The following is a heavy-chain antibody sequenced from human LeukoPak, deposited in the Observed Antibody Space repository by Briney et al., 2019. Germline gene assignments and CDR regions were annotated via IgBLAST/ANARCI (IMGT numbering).Heavy chain of an antibody. CDR3: ARVGRDNFDY. V-gene: IGHV4-30-2*05. Sequence: PSETLSLTCAVSGGSISSGGYSWSWIRQPPGKGLEWIGYIYHSGSTYYNPSLKSRVTISVDTSKNQFSLKLSSVTAADTAVYYCARVGRDNFDYWGQGTLVTVSS. J-gene: IGHJ4*02. CDR2: IYHSGST. CDR1: GGSISSGGYS.